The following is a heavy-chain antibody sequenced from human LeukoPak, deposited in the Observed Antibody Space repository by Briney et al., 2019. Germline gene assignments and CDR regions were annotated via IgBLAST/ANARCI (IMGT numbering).Heavy chain of an antibody. V-gene: IGHV1-2*02. CDR3: ATEQWLVQNWFDP. CDR2: INPNSGGT. D-gene: IGHD6-19*01. Sequence: ASVKVSCKASGYTFTGYYMQWVRQAPGQGLEWVGWINPNSGGTNSAQKFQGRVTMTRDTSISTAYMELSSLRSEDTAVYYCATEQWLVQNWFDPWGQGTLVTVSS. CDR1: GYTFTGYY. J-gene: IGHJ5*02.